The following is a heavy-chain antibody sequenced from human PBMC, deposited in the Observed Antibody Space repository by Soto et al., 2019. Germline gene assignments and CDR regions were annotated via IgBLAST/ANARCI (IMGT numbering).Heavy chain of an antibody. J-gene: IGHJ2*01. D-gene: IGHD2-21*02. V-gene: IGHV3-30*18. CDR3: AKDRCLVVDGDGDCYPGWYFDL. Sequence: QVQLVESGGGVVQPGRSLRLSCAASGFTFSSYGMHWVRQAPGKGLEWVAVISYDGSNKYYADSVKGRFTISRDNSKNTLYLQMNSLRAEDTAVYYCAKDRCLVVDGDGDCYPGWYFDLCGRGTLVTVSS. CDR2: ISYDGSNK. CDR1: GFTFSSYG.